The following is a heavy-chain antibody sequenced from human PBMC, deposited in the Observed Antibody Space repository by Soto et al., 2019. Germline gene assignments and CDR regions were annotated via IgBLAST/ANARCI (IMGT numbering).Heavy chain of an antibody. CDR3: ARQYGSGWTAETYYFDY. CDR2: IYYSGST. V-gene: IGHV4-39*01. CDR1: GGSISSSSYY. D-gene: IGHD6-19*01. J-gene: IGHJ4*02. Sequence: PSETLSLTCTVSGGSISSSSYYWGWIRQPPGKGLEWIGSIYYSGSTYYNPSLKSRVTISVDTSKNQFSLKLSSVTAADTAVYYCARQYGSGWTAETYYFDYWGQGTLVTVSS.